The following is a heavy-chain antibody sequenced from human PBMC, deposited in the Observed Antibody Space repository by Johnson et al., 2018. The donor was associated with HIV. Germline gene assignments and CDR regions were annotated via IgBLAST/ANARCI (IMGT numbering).Heavy chain of an antibody. Sequence: QVQLVESGGGVVQPGGSLRLSCAASGFTFSSYGMHWVRQAPGKGLEWVAGVWYDGSNKYYADSVKGRFTIFRDNSENTLFRQMNSLRAEDTAVYYCANGVSYYFDSIGYYYTAFDLWGQGTMVTVSS. CDR1: GFTFSSYG. D-gene: IGHD3-22*01. CDR2: VWYDGSNK. CDR3: ANGVSYYFDSIGYYYTAFDL. J-gene: IGHJ3*01. V-gene: IGHV3-30*02.